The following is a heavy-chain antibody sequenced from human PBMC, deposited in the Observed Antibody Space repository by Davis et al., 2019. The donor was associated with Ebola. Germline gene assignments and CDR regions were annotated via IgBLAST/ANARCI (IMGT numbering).Heavy chain of an antibody. CDR1: GFTFSTYY. CDR3: AKSGLSFGVVKYHYGMDV. CDR2: IPHVGSEK. Sequence: GESLKISCAASGFTFSTYYITWVRQAPGKGLEWVATIPHVGSEKYYVDSVKGRFTISRDNSKNTLYLQMNSLRAEDTAVYYCAKSGLSFGVVKYHYGMDVWGKGTTVTVSS. V-gene: IGHV3-7*03. D-gene: IGHD3-3*01. J-gene: IGHJ6*04.